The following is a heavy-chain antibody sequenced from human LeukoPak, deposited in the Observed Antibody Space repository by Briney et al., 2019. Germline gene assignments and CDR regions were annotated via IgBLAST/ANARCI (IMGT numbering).Heavy chain of an antibody. J-gene: IGHJ3*02. D-gene: IGHD1-26*01. Sequence: GASVKVSCKASGYTFTGYYMHWVRQAPGQGPEWMGRINPNSGGTNYAQKFQGRVTMTRDTSISTAYMELSRLRSDDTAVYYCARDLEGEGGATPYAFDIRGQGTMVTVSS. V-gene: IGHV1-2*06. CDR3: ARDLEGEGGATPYAFDI. CDR2: INPNSGGT. CDR1: GYTFTGYY.